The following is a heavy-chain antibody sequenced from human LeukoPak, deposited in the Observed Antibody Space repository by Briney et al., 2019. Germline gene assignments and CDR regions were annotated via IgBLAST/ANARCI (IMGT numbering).Heavy chain of an antibody. J-gene: IGHJ4*02. CDR2: ISGSGGST. CDR1: GFTFSSYA. CDR3: ARGGVRGSYSSTLDY. V-gene: IGHV3-23*01. Sequence: GGSLRLSCAASGFTFSSYAMSWVRQAPGKGLEWVSAISGSGGSTYYADSVKGRFTISRDNSKNTLYLQMNSLRAEDTAVYYCARGGVRGSYSSTLDYWGQGTLVTVSS. D-gene: IGHD6-13*01.